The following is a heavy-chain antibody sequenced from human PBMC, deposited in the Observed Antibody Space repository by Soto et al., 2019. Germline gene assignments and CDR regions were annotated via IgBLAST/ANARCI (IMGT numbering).Heavy chain of an antibody. J-gene: IGHJ6*02. CDR1: GFTFSSYA. Sequence: EVQLLESGGGLVQPGGSLRLSCAASGFTFSSYAMSWVRQAPGEGLECVSSISSGANTYYTDSVRGRFTISRDNSKNSLYLQMSSLRADDTAIYYCAKASATVKSDGMDVWGQGTTVTVSS. CDR2: ISSGANT. CDR3: AKASATVKSDGMDV. V-gene: IGHV3-23*01.